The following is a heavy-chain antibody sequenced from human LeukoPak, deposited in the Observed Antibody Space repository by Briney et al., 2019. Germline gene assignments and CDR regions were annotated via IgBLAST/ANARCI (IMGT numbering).Heavy chain of an antibody. D-gene: IGHD4-23*01. CDR2: ISGSGGST. V-gene: IGHV3-23*01. Sequence: GGSLRLSCAASEFTFSSYAMSWVRQAPGKGLEWVSAISGSGGSTYYADSVKGRFTISRDNAKNSLFLQMNSLRAEDTAVYYCARGYGANDCWGQGTLVTVSS. CDR3: ARGYGANDC. J-gene: IGHJ4*02. CDR1: EFTFSSYA.